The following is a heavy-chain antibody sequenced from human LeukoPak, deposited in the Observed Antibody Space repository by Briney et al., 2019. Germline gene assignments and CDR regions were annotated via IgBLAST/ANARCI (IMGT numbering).Heavy chain of an antibody. CDR2: ISAYSGYT. J-gene: IGHJ4*02. CDR1: GHTFTNYG. V-gene: IGHV1-18*01. CDR3: ARDAVSTTTAGGIDY. D-gene: IGHD5/OR15-5a*01. Sequence: ASVKVSCKASGHTFTNYGISWVRQAPGQGLEWMGWISAYSGYTHYAQKIQGRVTVTTEASTSTAYMELRSLTSYDTAVYYCARDAVSTTTAGGIDYWGQGTLVTVCS.